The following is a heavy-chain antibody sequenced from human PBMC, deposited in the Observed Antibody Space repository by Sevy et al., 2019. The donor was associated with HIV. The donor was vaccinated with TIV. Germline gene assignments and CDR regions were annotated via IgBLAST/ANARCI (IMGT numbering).Heavy chain of an antibody. CDR1: GFTFSSYW. J-gene: IGHJ4*02. CDR3: ARVSGDYSSGWYGLDHFDY. D-gene: IGHD6-19*01. CDR2: IKQDGSEK. Sequence: GGSLRLSCAASGFTFSSYWMSWVRQAPGKGLEWVANIKQDGSEKYYVDSVKGRFTISRDKARNSLYLQMNSLVAEDTAVYYCARVSGDYSSGWYGLDHFDYWGQGTLVTVSS. V-gene: IGHV3-7*03.